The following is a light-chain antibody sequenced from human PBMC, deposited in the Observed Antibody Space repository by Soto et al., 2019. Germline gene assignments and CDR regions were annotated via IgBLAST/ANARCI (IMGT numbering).Light chain of an antibody. CDR2: GAS. J-gene: IGKJ5*01. Sequence: EIVMTQSPASLSVSPGERATLSCRASQYVIRNLAWYQQKPGQAPRLLIYGASTRATGIPARFSGSGYGTELTITISSMKYEDFEVYHCQQYNNWPITFGHGTRLEIK. V-gene: IGKV3-15*01. CDR3: QQYNNWPIT. CDR1: QYVIRN.